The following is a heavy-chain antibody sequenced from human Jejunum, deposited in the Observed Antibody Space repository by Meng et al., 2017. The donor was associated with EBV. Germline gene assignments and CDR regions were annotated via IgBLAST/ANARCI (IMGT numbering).Heavy chain of an antibody. CDR1: GGTCSSYV. CDR3: ARDQGRDYDSSTYYTH. D-gene: IGHD3-22*01. Sequence: QGQLGHPRAELKKPGSSVKVSCKASGGTCSSYVISWVRTAPGQGLEWLGWIIPIFGRTNYALEFQDRVTITADKFTSTVYMEMSSLKSEDTAVYYCARDQGRDYDSSTYYTHWGRGTLVTVSS. V-gene: IGHV1-69*06. CDR2: IIPIFGRT. J-gene: IGHJ4*02.